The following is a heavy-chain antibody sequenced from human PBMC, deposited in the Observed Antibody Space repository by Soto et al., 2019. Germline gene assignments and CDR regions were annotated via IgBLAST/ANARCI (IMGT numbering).Heavy chain of an antibody. Sequence: ASVKVSCKASGYTFTSYDINWVRQATGQGLEWMGWMNPNSGNTGYAQKFQGRVTMTRNTSISTAYMELSSLRSEETAVYYCARGQQYYDFWSGYYPSRNWFDPWGQGTLVTVSS. J-gene: IGHJ5*02. CDR3: ARGQQYYDFWSGYYPSRNWFDP. V-gene: IGHV1-8*01. CDR2: MNPNSGNT. CDR1: GYTFTSYD. D-gene: IGHD3-3*01.